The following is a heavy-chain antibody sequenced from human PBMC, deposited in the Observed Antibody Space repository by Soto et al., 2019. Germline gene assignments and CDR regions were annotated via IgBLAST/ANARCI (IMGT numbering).Heavy chain of an antibody. CDR2: INHSGST. Sequence: SETLSLTCAVYGGSFSGYYWSWIRQPPGKGLEWIGEINHSGSTNYNPSLKSRVTISVDTSKNQFSLKLSSVTAADTAVYYCARREKVATINGCVDYWGQGTLVTVSS. J-gene: IGHJ4*02. V-gene: IGHV4-34*01. CDR3: ARREKVATINGCVDY. CDR1: GGSFSGYY. D-gene: IGHD5-12*01.